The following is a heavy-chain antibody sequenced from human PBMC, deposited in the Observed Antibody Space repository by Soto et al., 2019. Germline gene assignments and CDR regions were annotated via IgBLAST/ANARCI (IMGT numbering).Heavy chain of an antibody. V-gene: IGHV3-23*01. CDR1: GFTFSSYA. CDR2: ISGSGYST. D-gene: IGHD2-15*01. CDR3: AKDMRCSGGSCYSDFDY. J-gene: IGHJ4*02. Sequence: EVQLLESGGGLVQPGGFLRLSCAASGFTFSSYAMSWVRQAPGKGLEWVSAISGSGYSTYYADTVKGRFTISRDNSKNTLYLQMKSLRAEDTAIYYCAKDMRCSGGSCYSDFDYWGQGTLVTVSS.